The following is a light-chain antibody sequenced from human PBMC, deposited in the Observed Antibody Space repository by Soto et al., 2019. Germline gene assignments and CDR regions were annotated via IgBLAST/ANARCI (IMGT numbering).Light chain of an antibody. CDR2: AAS. Sequence: DIQMTQSPSTLSASVGDRVTITCRASQTINRWLAWYQQKPGEVPKLLIYAASTLQSGVPSRFSGSGSGTDFTLTISCLQSEDFATYYCQQYYSFPPTFGGGTKVEIK. CDR3: QQYYSFPPT. V-gene: IGKV1-5*01. J-gene: IGKJ4*01. CDR1: QTINRW.